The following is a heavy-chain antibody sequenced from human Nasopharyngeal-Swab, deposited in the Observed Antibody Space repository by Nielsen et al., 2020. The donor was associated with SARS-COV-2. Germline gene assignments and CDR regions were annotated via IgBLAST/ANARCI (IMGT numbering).Heavy chain of an antibody. D-gene: IGHD2-8*01. CDR3: ARSLMVYVGVDY. V-gene: IGHV1-18*04. CDR2: ISAYNGNT. J-gene: IGHJ4*02. CDR1: GYTFTSYG. Sequence: ASVKVSCKASGYTFTSYGISWVRQAPGQGLEWMGWISAYNGNTNYAQKLQGRVTMTTDTYTNTAYMELRSLRSDDTAVYYCARSLMVYVGVDYWGQGTLVTVSS.